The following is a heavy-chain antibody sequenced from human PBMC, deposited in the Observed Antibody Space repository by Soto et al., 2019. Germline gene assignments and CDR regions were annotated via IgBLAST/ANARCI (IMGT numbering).Heavy chain of an antibody. CDR2: INPNSGGT. CDR1: GYTFTGYY. D-gene: IGHD6-6*01. V-gene: IGHV1-2*04. CDR3: ARGGSSSYLYYYYGMDV. Sequence: ASVKVCCKASGYTFTGYYMHWVRQAPGQGLEWMGWINPNSGGTNYAQKFQGWVTMTRDTSISTAYMELSRLRSDDTAVYYCARGGSSSYLYYYYGMDVWGQGTTVTVSS. J-gene: IGHJ6*02.